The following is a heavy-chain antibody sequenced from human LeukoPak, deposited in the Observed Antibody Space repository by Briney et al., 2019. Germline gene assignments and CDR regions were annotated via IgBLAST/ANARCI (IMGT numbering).Heavy chain of an antibody. CDR3: ASLTMVRGVITDFDY. Sequence: GESLKISCQGSEYSSTSYWIGWVRQMPGKGLEWMRIIYPGDSDTRYSPSFQGQVTISADKSISTAYLQWSSLKASDTAMYYCASLTMVRGVITDFDYWGQGTLVTVSS. D-gene: IGHD3-10*01. CDR2: IYPGDSDT. V-gene: IGHV5-51*01. CDR1: EYSSTSYW. J-gene: IGHJ4*02.